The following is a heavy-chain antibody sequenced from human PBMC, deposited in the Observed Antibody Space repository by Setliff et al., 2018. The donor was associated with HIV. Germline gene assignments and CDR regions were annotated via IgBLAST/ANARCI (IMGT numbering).Heavy chain of an antibody. CDR2: IYTSGST. D-gene: IGHD4-17*01. CDR1: GGSISSGSYY. J-gene: IGHJ5*02. CDR3: ARALYGEYGGDLNWLDP. Sequence: SETLSLTCTVSGGSISSGSYYWSWIRQPAGKGLEWIGHIYTSGSTNYNPSLKSRVTISVDTSKNQFSLKLSSVTAADTAVYYCARALYGEYGGDLNWLDPWGQGTLVTVS. V-gene: IGHV4-61*09.